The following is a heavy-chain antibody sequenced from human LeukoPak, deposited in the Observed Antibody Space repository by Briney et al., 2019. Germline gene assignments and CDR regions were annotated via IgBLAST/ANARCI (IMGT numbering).Heavy chain of an antibody. Sequence: SETLSPTCTVSGGSISSYYWSWIRQPPGKGLEWIGYMFYTGSPNYNPSLKSRVIISVDTSKNQFSLTLTSVTAADTAVYYCARGRAATGTPYPFDYWGQGTQVTVSS. CDR1: GGSISSYY. D-gene: IGHD6-13*01. J-gene: IGHJ4*02. CDR2: MFYTGSP. CDR3: ARGRAATGTPYPFDY. V-gene: IGHV4-59*01.